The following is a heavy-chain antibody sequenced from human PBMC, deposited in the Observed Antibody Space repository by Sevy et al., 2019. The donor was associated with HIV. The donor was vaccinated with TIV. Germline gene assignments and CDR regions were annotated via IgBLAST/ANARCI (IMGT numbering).Heavy chain of an antibody. CDR1: GFTFDDYG. D-gene: IGHD3-3*01. J-gene: IGHJ6*03. V-gene: IGHV3-20*04. CDR2: INWNGGST. CDR3: ARVPSSWSLRNYYYMDV. Sequence: GGSLRLSCAASGFTFDDYGMSWVRQAPGKGLEWVSGINWNGGSTGYADSVKGRFTISRDNAKNSQYLQMNSLRAEDTALYYCARVPSSWSLRNYYYMDVWGKGTTVTVSS.